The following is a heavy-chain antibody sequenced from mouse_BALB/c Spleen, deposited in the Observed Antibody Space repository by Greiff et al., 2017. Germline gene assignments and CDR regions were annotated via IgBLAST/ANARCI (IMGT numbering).Heavy chain of an antibody. D-gene: IGHD1-1*01. CDR2: ISYSGST. J-gene: IGHJ3*01. V-gene: IGHV3-8*02. Sequence: VQLQQSGPSLVKPSQTLSLTCSATGDSITSCYWNWIRKFPGNKLEYMGYISYSGSTYYNPSLKSRISITPDTSKNQYYLQLNSVTTEDTATYYCARSYGSSSAYWGQGTLVTVSA. CDR1: GDSITSCY. CDR3: ARSYGSSSAY.